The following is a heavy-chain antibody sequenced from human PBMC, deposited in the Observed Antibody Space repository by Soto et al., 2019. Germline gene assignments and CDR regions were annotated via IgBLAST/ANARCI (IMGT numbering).Heavy chain of an antibody. CDR3: ARGSYYDSSGPYYFDY. D-gene: IGHD3-22*01. Sequence: ASVKVSCKASGYTFTGYYMHWVRQAPGQGLEWMGWINPNSDGTNYAQKFQGWVTMTRDTSISTAYMELSRLRSDDTAVYYCARGSYYDSSGPYYFDYWGQGTLVTVSS. J-gene: IGHJ4*02. CDR1: GYTFTGYY. V-gene: IGHV1-2*04. CDR2: INPNSDGT.